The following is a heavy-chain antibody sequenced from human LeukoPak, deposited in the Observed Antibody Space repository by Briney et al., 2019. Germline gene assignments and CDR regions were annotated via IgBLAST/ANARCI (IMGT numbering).Heavy chain of an antibody. Sequence: GGSLRLSCAASGFTVSSNYMSWVRQAPGKGLERVSVIYSGGSTYYADSVKGRFTITGDNSKNTLYLQMNSLRAEDTAVYYCAAGPDQYYFDYWGQGTLVTVSS. V-gene: IGHV3-53*01. CDR3: AAGPDQYYFDY. CDR2: IYSGGST. CDR1: GFTVSSNY. J-gene: IGHJ4*02.